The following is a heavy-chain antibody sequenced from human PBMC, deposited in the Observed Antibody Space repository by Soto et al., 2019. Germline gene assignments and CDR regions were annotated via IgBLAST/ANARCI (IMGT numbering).Heavy chain of an antibody. CDR2: ISSGGSYI. J-gene: IGHJ5*02. CDR3: TRDQGGSYDSLFDP. CDR1: FTFSMYS. D-gene: IGHD1-26*01. Sequence: EVQVVESGGGLVQPGGSLRLSCSFTFSMYSMSWVRQAPGKGLEWVASISSGGSYIKYADSVKGRFTISRDNAKNSVSLKMNSLRVDDTAVYFCTRDQGGSYDSLFDPWGQGTLVTVSS. V-gene: IGHV3-21*01.